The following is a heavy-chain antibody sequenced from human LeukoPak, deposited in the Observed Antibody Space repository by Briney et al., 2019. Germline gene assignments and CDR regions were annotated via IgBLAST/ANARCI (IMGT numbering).Heavy chain of an antibody. V-gene: IGHV1-46*01. D-gene: IGHD3-3*01. CDR3: ARGGVLRFLGSPYHYYGMDV. Sequence: ASVKVSCKASGYTFTSYYMHWVRQAPGQGLEWMGMINPSGGSTSYAQKFQGRVTMTRDTSTSTVYMELSSLRSEDTAVYYCARGGVLRFLGSPYHYYGMDVWGQGTTVTVSS. CDR2: INPSGGST. CDR1: GYTFTSYY. J-gene: IGHJ6*02.